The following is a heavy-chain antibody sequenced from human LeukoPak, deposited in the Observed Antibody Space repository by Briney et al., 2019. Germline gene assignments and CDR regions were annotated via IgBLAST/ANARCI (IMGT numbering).Heavy chain of an antibody. CDR2: IKSQANGGTT. J-gene: IGHJ4*02. Sequence: PGGSLRLSCAASGFTFSNAWMSWVRQAPGQGLEWVGRIKSQANGGTTDYAAPVKGRFNILRDDSKTTLYLEMHSLKTEDTAVYYCTALGYPQYFAEWGQRSQVTVSS. D-gene: IGHD2-15*01. V-gene: IGHV3-15*01. CDR1: GFTFSNAW. CDR3: TALGYPQYFAE.